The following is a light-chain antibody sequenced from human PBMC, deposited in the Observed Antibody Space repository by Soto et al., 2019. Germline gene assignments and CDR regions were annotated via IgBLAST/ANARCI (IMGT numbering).Light chain of an antibody. CDR2: AAS. Sequence: DIPMTQSPSSVSASVGDRANITCRSSEDISTWLAWYQQKPEKAPKLLIYAASSLQSGVPSRFSGSGSGTDFNLTISSLQPADFATYYCQHADSFPLITFGQGTRLEIK. CDR1: EDISTW. J-gene: IGKJ5*01. V-gene: IGKV1-12*01. CDR3: QHADSFPLIT.